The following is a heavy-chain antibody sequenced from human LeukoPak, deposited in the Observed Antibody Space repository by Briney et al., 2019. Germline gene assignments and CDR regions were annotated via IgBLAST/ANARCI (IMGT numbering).Heavy chain of an antibody. CDR3: ARNLGYSSSSWGED. Sequence: SETLSLTCAVHGGSFSGYYWSWIRQPPGKGLEWIGEINHSGSTNYNPSLKSRVTISVDTSKNQFSLKLSSVTAADTAVYYCARNLGYSSSSWGEDWGQGTLVTVSS. CDR1: GGSFSGYY. J-gene: IGHJ4*02. V-gene: IGHV4-34*01. CDR2: INHSGST. D-gene: IGHD6-6*01.